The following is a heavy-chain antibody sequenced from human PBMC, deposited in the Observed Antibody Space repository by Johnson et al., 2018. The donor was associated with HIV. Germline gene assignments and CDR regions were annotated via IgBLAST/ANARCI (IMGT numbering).Heavy chain of an antibody. V-gene: IGHV3-23*04. Sequence: QLVESGGGLVQPGGSLRLSCAASGFTFSSYAMSWVRQAPGKGLEWVSAISGSTIYYADSVKGRFTISRDNSQNTLFVQMNSLRPEDTAVYFCARDRFGSGRPNAFDIWGQGTLVTVS. CDR2: ISGSTI. CDR3: ARDRFGSGRPNAFDI. CDR1: GFTFSSYA. D-gene: IGHD3-10*01. J-gene: IGHJ3*02.